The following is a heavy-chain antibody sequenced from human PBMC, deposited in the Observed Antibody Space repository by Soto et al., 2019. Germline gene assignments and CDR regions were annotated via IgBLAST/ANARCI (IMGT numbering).Heavy chain of an antibody. CDR3: ASSRITMVPYGMXV. CDR1: GYTFTNYV. J-gene: IGHJ6*02. D-gene: IGHD3-10*01. CDR2: INAGNGNT. V-gene: IGHV1-3*01. Sequence: ASVKVSCKASGYTFTNYVITWVRQAPGQGLEWMGWINAGNGNTKYSQKFQGRVTITRDTSASTAYMELSSLRSEDTAVYYCASSRITMVPYGMXVWGQGTTVTVSS.